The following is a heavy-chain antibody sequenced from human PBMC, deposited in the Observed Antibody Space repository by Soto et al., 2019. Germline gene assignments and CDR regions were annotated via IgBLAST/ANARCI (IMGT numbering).Heavy chain of an antibody. Sequence: SETLSLTCTVSGGSISSYYWSWIRQPPGKGLEWIGYIYYSGSTNYNPSLKSRVTISVDTSKNQFSLKLSSVTAADTAVYYCARHISGYDPGDYWGQGTLVTVSS. CDR1: GGSISSYY. D-gene: IGHD5-12*01. V-gene: IGHV4-59*08. CDR3: ARHISGYDPGDY. J-gene: IGHJ4*02. CDR2: IYYSGST.